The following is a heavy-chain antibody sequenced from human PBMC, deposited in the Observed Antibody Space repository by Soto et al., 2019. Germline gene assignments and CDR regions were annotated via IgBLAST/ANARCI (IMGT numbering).Heavy chain of an antibody. CDR3: ARGYCSGGSCYYYYGMDV. J-gene: IGHJ6*02. D-gene: IGHD2-15*01. CDR1: GGSVSSGSYY. V-gene: IGHV4-61*01. CDR2: IYYSGST. Sequence: PSETLSLTCTVSGGSVSSGSYYWSWIRQPPGKGLEWIGYIYYSGSTNYNPSLKSRVTISVDTSKNQFSLKLSSVTAADTAVYYCARGYCSGGSCYYYYGMDVWGQGTTVTVSS.